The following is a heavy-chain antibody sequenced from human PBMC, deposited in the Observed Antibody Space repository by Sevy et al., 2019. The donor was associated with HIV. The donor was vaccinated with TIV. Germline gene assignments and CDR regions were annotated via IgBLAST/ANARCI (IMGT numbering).Heavy chain of an antibody. D-gene: IGHD6-19*01. CDR2: IHYSWRT. Sequence: SETLSLTCSVSGGSISSHSYYWTWIRQHPGKGLEWIGYIHYSWRTYYNPSLKSRVTISLDTSKNQFSLRLRSVTAADTAVYYCARDHGYSNGWFPYYYYYGMDVWGPGTTVTVSS. CDR1: GGSISSHSYY. V-gene: IGHV4-31*03. J-gene: IGHJ6*02. CDR3: ARDHGYSNGWFPYYYYYGMDV.